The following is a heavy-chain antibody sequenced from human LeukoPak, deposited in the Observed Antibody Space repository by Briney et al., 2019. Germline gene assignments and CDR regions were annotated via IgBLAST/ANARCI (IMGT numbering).Heavy chain of an antibody. CDR1: GGSISSSSYY. V-gene: IGHV4-39*07. J-gene: IGHJ3*02. CDR3: ARDGDGPERAFDI. Sequence: KPSETLSLTCTVSGGSISSSSYYWGWIRQPPGKGLEWIGSIYYSGSTNYNPSLKSRVTISVDTSKNQFSLKLSSVTAADTAVYYCARDGDGPERAFDIWGQGTMVTVSS. D-gene: IGHD7-27*01. CDR2: IYYSGST.